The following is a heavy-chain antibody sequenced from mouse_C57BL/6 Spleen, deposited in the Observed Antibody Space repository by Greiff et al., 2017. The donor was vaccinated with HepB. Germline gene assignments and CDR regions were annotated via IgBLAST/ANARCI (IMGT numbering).Heavy chain of an antibody. V-gene: IGHV2-2*01. CDR2: IWSGGST. D-gene: IGHD4-1*01. Sequence: QVQLKESGPGLVQPSQSLSITCTVSGFSLTSYGVHWVRQSPGKGLEWLGVIWSGGSTDYNAAFISRLSISKDNSKGQVFCKRNSLQADDTAIYYCARNCANWDGCFDYWGQGTTLTVSS. J-gene: IGHJ2*01. CDR1: GFSLTSYG. CDR3: ARNCANWDGCFDY.